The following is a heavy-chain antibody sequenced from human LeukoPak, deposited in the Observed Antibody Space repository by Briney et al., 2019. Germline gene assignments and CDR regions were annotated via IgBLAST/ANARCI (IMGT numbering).Heavy chain of an antibody. D-gene: IGHD3/OR15-3a*01. Sequence: PSETLSLTCTVSGGSISGSSYYWTWIRQPPGKGLEWIGSVYYGGSTYYNPSLKSRVTISVDTSKNQFSLKLSSVTAADTAVYYCARSPSRGRPLGYFQHWGQGTLVTVSS. J-gene: IGHJ1*01. V-gene: IGHV4-39*07. CDR3: ARSPSRGRPLGYFQH. CDR2: VYYGGST. CDR1: GGSISGSSYY.